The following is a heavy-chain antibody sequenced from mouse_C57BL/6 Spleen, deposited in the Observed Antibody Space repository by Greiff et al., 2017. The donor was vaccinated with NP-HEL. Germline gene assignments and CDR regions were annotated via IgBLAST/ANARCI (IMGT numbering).Heavy chain of an antibody. D-gene: IGHD2-10*02. V-gene: IGHV1-69*01. Sequence: QVQLQQPGAELVMPGASVKLSCKASGYTFTSYWMHWVKQRPGQGLEWIGEIVPSDSYTNYNQKFKGKSTLTVDKSSSTAYMQLSSLTSEDSAVDYCARAYGKGDAMDYWGQGTSVTVSS. CDR3: ARAYGKGDAMDY. CDR2: IVPSDSYT. CDR1: GYTFTSYW. J-gene: IGHJ4*01.